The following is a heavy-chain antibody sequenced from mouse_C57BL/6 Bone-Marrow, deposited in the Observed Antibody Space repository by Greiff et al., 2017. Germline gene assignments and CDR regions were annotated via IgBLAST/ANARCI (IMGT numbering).Heavy chain of an antibody. CDR1: GYTFTDYY. D-gene: IGHD2-3*01. CDR2: INPYNGGT. J-gene: IGHJ1*03. V-gene: IGHV1-19*01. Sequence: VQLQQSGPVLVKPGASVKMSCKASGYTFTDYYMNWVKQSHGKSLEWIGVINPYNGGTSYNQKFKGKATLTVDKSSSTAYMELNSLTSEDSAVYYGAREGDGYYLWYFDVWGTGTTVTVSS. CDR3: AREGDGYYLWYFDV.